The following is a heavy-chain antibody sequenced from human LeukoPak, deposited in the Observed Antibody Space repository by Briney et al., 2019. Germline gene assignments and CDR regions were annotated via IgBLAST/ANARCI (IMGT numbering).Heavy chain of an antibody. V-gene: IGHV1-18*01. CDR1: GYTFTSYG. CDR3: ARERFLEWSPSAPDY. Sequence: ASVKVSCKASGYTFTSYGISWVRQAPGQGLEWMGWISAYNGNTNYAQKLQGRVTMTTDTSTSTAYMELRSLRSDDTAVYYCARERFLEWSPSAPDYGRQGTLVPVSS. CDR2: ISAYNGNT. J-gene: IGHJ4*02. D-gene: IGHD3-3*01.